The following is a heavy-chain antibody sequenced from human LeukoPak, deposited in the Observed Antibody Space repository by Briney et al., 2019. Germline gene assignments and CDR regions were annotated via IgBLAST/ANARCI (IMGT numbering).Heavy chain of an antibody. CDR2: IFSSGSA. Sequence: LRLSCAASAFTFSSYGMHWVRQAPGRGLEWIGYIFSSGSATYNPSLKSRLTISIDTSKNQVSLRLRSVTAADTAVYLCARWPMTNLAFDVWGQGTVVTVSS. J-gene: IGHJ3*01. CDR1: AFTFSSYG. V-gene: IGHV4-59*01. CDR3: ARWPMTNLAFDV. D-gene: IGHD3-22*01.